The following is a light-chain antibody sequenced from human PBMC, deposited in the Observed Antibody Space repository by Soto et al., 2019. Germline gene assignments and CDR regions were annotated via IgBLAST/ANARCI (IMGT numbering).Light chain of an antibody. CDR2: EVS. CDR1: SSDVGGYNY. Sequence: QSALSQPPSASGSPGQSVTISCTGTSSDVGGYNYVSWYQQHPGKAPKLMIYEVSKRPSGVPDRFSGSKSGTSASLAITGLQAEDEGDYYCQSYDSTLDARYVFGTGTKLTVL. V-gene: IGLV2-8*01. CDR3: QSYDSTLDARYV. J-gene: IGLJ1*01.